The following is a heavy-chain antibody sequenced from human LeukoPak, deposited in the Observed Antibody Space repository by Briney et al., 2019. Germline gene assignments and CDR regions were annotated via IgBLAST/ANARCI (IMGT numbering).Heavy chain of an antibody. CDR3: ARVRGIAAAGRTYYYGMDV. CDR2: INPNSGGT. J-gene: IGHJ6*02. D-gene: IGHD6-13*01. V-gene: IGHV1-2*02. CDR1: GYTFTGYY. Sequence: GASVKVSCKASGYTFTGYYMHWVRQAPGQGLEWMGWINPNSGGTNYAQKFQGRFTMTRDTSISTAYMELSRLRSDDTAVYYCARVRGIAAAGRTYYYGMDVWGQGTTVTVSS.